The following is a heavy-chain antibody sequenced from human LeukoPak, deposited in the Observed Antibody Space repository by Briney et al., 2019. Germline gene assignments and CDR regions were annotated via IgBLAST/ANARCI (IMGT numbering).Heavy chain of an antibody. CDR2: INPNSGCT. Sequence: PEASVKVSCKASGYTFTGYYMHWGRQAPGQGLEWMGWINPNSGCTNYAQKLQSTVTMIRDTSISTAYMELSRLRSDDTAVYYCERGVEDIVVVVAAPGNWFDPWGQGTLVTVSS. D-gene: IGHD2-15*01. CDR3: ERGVEDIVVVVAAPGNWFDP. J-gene: IGHJ5*02. CDR1: GYTFTGYY. V-gene: IGHV1-2*02.